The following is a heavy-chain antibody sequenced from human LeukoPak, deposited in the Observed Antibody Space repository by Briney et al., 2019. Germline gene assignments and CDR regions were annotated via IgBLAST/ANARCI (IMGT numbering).Heavy chain of an antibody. CDR3: AGFIWGIGFDP. CDR2: IFHSGRT. D-gene: IGHD3-16*01. J-gene: IGHJ5*02. V-gene: IGHV4-34*12. CDR1: GRAFSGFY. Sequence: SETLSLTCADYGRAFSGFYWTWIRQPPGKRLEWIGEIFHSGRTNSNPSLKSRVAISVDTSKNHLSLKLTSVTAADTAVYYCAGFIWGIGFDPWGQGTLVTVSS.